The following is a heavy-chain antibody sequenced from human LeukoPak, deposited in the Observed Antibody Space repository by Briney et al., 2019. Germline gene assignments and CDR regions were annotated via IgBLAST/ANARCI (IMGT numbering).Heavy chain of an antibody. CDR2: IYFTGTT. V-gene: IGHV4-30-4*01. CDR3: AREGTGRGSGYYYGLFDY. CDR1: GDSISSGDYY. J-gene: IGHJ4*02. D-gene: IGHD3-22*01. Sequence: SQTLSLTCTVSGDSISSGDYYWTWIRQPPGKGLEWIGYIYFTGTTYYNPSLKSRVTISVDTSKNQISLNLSSVTAADTAVYYCAREGTGRGSGYYYGLFDYWGQGTLVTVSS.